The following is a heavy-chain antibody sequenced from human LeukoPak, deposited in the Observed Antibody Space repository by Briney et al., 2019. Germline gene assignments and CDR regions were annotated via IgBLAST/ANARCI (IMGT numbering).Heavy chain of an antibody. J-gene: IGHJ4*02. CDR1: GYKFTDDY. Sequence: ASVKVSCKASGYKFTDDYMHCVRQAPGQELEFMGWINPDSGFTKYAQKFKGRVTMARDTSISKAYLDVRSLTSDDTAVYYCAPTAEAYTSWWKVWGQGTLVTVSS. CDR3: APTAEAYTSWWKV. D-gene: IGHD3-16*01. V-gene: IGHV1-2*02. CDR2: INPDSGFT.